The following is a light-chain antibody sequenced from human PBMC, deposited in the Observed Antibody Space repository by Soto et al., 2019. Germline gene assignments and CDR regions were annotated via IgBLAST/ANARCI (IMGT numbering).Light chain of an antibody. CDR1: QSISSW. CDR3: QQYNSYSWT. V-gene: IGKV1-5*01. Sequence: DIQMTQSPSTLSASVGDRVTITCRASQSISSWLAWYQQKPGKAPKLLIYDASSLESGVPSRFSGSGSGTEFTLTISSLQPDDCATYYCQQYNSYSWTIGQGTKVEIK. J-gene: IGKJ1*01. CDR2: DAS.